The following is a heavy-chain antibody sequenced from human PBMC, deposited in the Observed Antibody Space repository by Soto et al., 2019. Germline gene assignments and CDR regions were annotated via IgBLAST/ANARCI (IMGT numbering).Heavy chain of an antibody. V-gene: IGHV3-23*01. CDR2: ISGSGGST. CDR3: AKDRDTAMARSQY. D-gene: IGHD5-18*01. Sequence: GGSLRLSCAASGFTFSSYAMSWVRQAPGKGLEWVSAISGSGGSTYYADSVKGRFTISXAXXXXTXYXQXXXXGAXATAVYYCAKDRDTAMARSQYWGQGTLVTVSS. J-gene: IGHJ4*02. CDR1: GFTFSSYA.